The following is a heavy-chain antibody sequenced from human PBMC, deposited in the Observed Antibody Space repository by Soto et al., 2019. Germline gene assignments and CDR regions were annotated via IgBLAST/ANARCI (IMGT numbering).Heavy chain of an antibody. Sequence: CAYSKIADISYAVICKRKAPGKGLEWVSAISDSGGSTYYADSVKGRFTISRDNSKNTLYLQMNSLRAEDTAVYYCARSPVLVLTYYFDYWGQGTLVTVSS. J-gene: IGHJ4*02. V-gene: IGHV3-23*01. D-gene: IGHD2-8*01. CDR1: KIADISYA. CDR2: ISDSGGST. CDR3: ARSPVLVLTYYFDY.